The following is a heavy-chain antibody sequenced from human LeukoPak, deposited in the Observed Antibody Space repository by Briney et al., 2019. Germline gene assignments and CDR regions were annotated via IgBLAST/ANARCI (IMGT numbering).Heavy chain of an antibody. CDR3: ARDTLPMNWNQRFDY. CDR1: GNTFSIYN. V-gene: IGHV1-46*01. J-gene: IGHJ4*02. CDR2: INPSGGT. Sequence: ASVKVSCKASGNTFSIYNMHWVRQAPGQGLEWMGIINPSGGTSYAQKLQGRITMTRDTSTSTVYMELSSLRSEDTAVYYCARDTLPMNWNQRFDYWGQGTLVTVSS. D-gene: IGHD1-1*01.